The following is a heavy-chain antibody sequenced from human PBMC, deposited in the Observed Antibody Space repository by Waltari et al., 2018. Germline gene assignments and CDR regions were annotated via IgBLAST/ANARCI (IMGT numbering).Heavy chain of an antibody. D-gene: IGHD3-10*01. Sequence: QLXLQXXXPGLVNPXETXXLTCXVSGGYXSTSDYYWGXIRQPPGKGLEWIASVSFGGSPYYNPXLTSRATIFAXTSKNQFSLKLSSVTAAXTAAYFCAXKXEGXYGGSFTMWFDXWGQGTLVTVSS. CDR2: VSFGGSP. CDR1: GGYXSTSDYY. J-gene: IGHJ5*02. V-gene: IGHV4-39*01. CDR3: AXKXEGXYGGSFTMWFDX.